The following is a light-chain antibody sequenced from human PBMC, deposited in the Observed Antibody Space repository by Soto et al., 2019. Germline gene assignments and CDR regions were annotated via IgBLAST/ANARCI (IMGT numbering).Light chain of an antibody. Sequence: QSVLTQPPSASGTPGQRVTISCSGSSSNIGSNYVYWYQQLPGTAPKLLIYSNNQRPSVVPDRFSGSKSGTSASLAISGLRSEDEADYYCAAWDDSLSGPNWVFGGGTKLTVL. CDR3: AAWDDSLSGPNWV. V-gene: IGLV1-47*02. CDR1: SSNIGSNY. CDR2: SNN. J-gene: IGLJ3*02.